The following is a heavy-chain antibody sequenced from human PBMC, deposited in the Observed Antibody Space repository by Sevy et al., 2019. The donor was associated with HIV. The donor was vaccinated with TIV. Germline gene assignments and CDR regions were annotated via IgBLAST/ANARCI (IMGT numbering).Heavy chain of an antibody. J-gene: IGHJ3*01. Sequence: GGSLRLSCVASGFTFSSFSMNWVRLTPGKGLEWVSSIRSTGFSTKYADSVKGRFTISRDNAKSSLFLQMNSLTFDDTGIYYCAGDRGDIGVFDFWGQGTRVTVSS. CDR2: IRSTGFST. CDR3: AGDRGDIGVFDF. CDR1: GFTFSSFS. V-gene: IGHV3-21*01. D-gene: IGHD3-10*01.